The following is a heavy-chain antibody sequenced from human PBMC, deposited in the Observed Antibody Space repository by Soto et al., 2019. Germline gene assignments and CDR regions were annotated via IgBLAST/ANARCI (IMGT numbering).Heavy chain of an antibody. V-gene: IGHV3-33*06. CDR3: AKSQERLGDISPLDY. CDR1: GFSFSSYG. CDR2: TWYDGSNT. Sequence: QVQLVESGGGVVQPGRSLRLSCAASGFSFSSYGIHWVRQAPGKGLEWVAVTWYDGSNTFYAGSVKGRFTVSRDNSKETLYLQMNSLRAEDTGVYYCAKSQERLGDISPLDYWGQGTLVTVSS. J-gene: IGHJ4*02. D-gene: IGHD3-16*02.